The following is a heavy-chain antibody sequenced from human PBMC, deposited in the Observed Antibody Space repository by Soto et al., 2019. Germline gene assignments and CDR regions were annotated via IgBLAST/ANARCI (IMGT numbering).Heavy chain of an antibody. D-gene: IGHD3-16*02. Sequence: PGGSLRLSCAASGFTFSSYWMSWVRQAPGKGLEWVANIKQDGSEKYYVDSVKGRFTISRDNAKNSLYLQMNSLRAEDTAVYYCARGNKGYPNWFDPWGQGTLVTVSS. V-gene: IGHV3-7*01. CDR3: ARGNKGYPNWFDP. CDR1: GFTFSSYW. CDR2: IKQDGSEK. J-gene: IGHJ5*02.